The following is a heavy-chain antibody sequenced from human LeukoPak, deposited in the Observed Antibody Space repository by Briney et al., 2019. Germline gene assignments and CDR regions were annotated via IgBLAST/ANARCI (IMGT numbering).Heavy chain of an antibody. CDR2: INPDGSEK. V-gene: IGHV3-7*01. Sequence: TGGSLRLSCAASGFTFSYFWMSWVRQAPGKGLEWVANINPDGSEKNYVDSVKGRFTISRDSAKNSLYLQMNSLRAEDTAVYYCARETSLYYDILTGYQTENWFDPWGQGTLVTVSS. D-gene: IGHD3-9*01. J-gene: IGHJ5*02. CDR1: GFTFSYFW. CDR3: ARETSLYYDILTGYQTENWFDP.